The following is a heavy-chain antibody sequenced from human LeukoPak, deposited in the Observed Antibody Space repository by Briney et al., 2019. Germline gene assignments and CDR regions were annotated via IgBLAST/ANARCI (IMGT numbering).Heavy chain of an antibody. CDR2: ISAYNGNT. D-gene: IGHD6-19*01. CDR3: ARGPYSSGWYYYYGMDV. Sequence: ASVKVSCKASGYTFTSYGISWVRQAPGQGLEWMGWISAYNGNTNYAQKLQGRVTMTTDTSTSTAYMEQRSLRSDDTAVYYCARGPYSSGWYYYYGMDVWGQGTTVTVSS. J-gene: IGHJ6*02. V-gene: IGHV1-18*01. CDR1: GYTFTSYG.